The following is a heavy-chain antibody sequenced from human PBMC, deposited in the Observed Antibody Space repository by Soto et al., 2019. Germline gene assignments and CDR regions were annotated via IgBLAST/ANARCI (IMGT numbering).Heavy chain of an antibody. CDR1: GGSINNYY. J-gene: IGHJ5*02. CDR2: IYSSGST. V-gene: IGHV4-4*07. D-gene: IGHD3-9*01. CDR3: AREPPLSGDNWFDP. Sequence: QVQLQESGPGLVRPSETLALTCTVSGGSINNYYWNWIRQTAGMRLEWIGRIYSSGSTNYNLSLKSRVIMSVDTSKNQFPLKLSSVTAADTAVYYCAREPPLSGDNWFDPWGQGTLVTVS.